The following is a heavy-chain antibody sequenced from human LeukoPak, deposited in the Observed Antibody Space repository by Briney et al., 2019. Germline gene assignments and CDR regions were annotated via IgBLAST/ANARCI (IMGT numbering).Heavy chain of an antibody. D-gene: IGHD2-2*01. Sequence: ASVKVSCKASGYTFTSYDINWVRQAPGQGLEWMGWINPNSGGTNYAQKFQGRVTMTRDTSISTAYMELSRPRSDDTAVYYCARNEPAWYAFDIWGQGTMVTVSS. J-gene: IGHJ3*02. V-gene: IGHV1-2*02. CDR3: ARNEPAWYAFDI. CDR2: INPNSGGT. CDR1: GYTFTSYD.